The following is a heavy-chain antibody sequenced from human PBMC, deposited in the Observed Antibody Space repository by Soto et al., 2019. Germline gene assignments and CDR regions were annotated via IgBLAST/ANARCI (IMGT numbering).Heavy chain of an antibody. D-gene: IGHD2-2*01. CDR2: IFSNDDK. V-gene: IGHV2-26*01. Sequence: SGPTLVTPTETLTLTCTVSGLSLSNAKLGVSWIRQPPGKALEWLAHIFSNDDKSYSTSLDRRLPISKDTSKSQVVLTMTNLDRLDSVRYYCALIKDCSRTDCCLASFDPWGQGTLVTVSS. CDR3: ALIKDCSRTDCCLASFDP. CDR1: GLSLSNAKLG. J-gene: IGHJ5*02.